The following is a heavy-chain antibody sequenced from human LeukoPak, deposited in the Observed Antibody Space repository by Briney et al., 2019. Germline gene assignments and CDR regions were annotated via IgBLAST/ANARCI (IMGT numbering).Heavy chain of an antibody. CDR3: ARDSGDGYVD. V-gene: IGHV3-23*01. D-gene: IGHD5-24*01. Sequence: GGSLRLSCAASGFTFSSYGMSWVRQAPGKGLEWVSAISGSGGSTYYADSVKGRFTISRDNAKNSLYLQMNSPRAEDTAVYYCARDSGDGYVDWGQGTLVTVSS. CDR1: GFTFSSYG. CDR2: ISGSGGST. J-gene: IGHJ4*02.